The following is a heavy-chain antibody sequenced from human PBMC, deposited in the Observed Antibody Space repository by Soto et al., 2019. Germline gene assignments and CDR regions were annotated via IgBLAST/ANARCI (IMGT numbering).Heavy chain of an antibody. CDR3: ARDRGRVEMATTDAFDI. Sequence: QVQLVQSGAEVKKPGSSVKVSCKAYGGTFSSYAISWVRQAPGQGLEWMGGIIPIFGTANYAQKFQGRVTITADESTSTAYMELSSLRSEDTAVYYCARDRGRVEMATTDAFDIWGQGTMVTVSS. V-gene: IGHV1-69*12. D-gene: IGHD5-12*01. CDR2: IIPIFGTA. J-gene: IGHJ3*02. CDR1: GGTFSSYA.